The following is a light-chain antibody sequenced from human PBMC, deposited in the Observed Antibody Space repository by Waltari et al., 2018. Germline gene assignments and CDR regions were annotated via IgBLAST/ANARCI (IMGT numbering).Light chain of an antibody. CDR2: GVS. CDR3: ASYTSSYTWV. J-gene: IGLJ3*02. V-gene: IGLV2-14*03. Sequence: QSALTQPASVSGSPGQSITISCTGTNSDVGGYNYVSWFQQHPGTAPGLMIFGVSDRPSGVSNRFSGAKSGNTASLTLSGLQAEDEAHYYCASYTSSYTWVFGGGTKLTVL. CDR1: NSDVGGYNY.